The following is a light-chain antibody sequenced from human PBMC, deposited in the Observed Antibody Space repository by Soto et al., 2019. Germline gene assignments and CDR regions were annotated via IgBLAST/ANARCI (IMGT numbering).Light chain of an antibody. Sequence: DIVMTQSPLSLPVTPGEPASISCRSSQSLLHSNGYNYFDWYVQKPGQSPQLLIYLGSTRASGVPDRFSGSGSGTDFTLKISRVEAEDVGVYYCMQALQTPLTFGQGT. CDR2: LGS. V-gene: IGKV2-28*01. J-gene: IGKJ5*01. CDR1: QSLLHSNGYNY. CDR3: MQALQTPLT.